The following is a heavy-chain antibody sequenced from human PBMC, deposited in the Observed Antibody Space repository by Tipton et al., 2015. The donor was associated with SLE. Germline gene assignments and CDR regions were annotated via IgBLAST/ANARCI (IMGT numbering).Heavy chain of an antibody. CDR3: ASGPLSYGDAFDV. CDR2: VYDSGTT. J-gene: IGHJ3*01. D-gene: IGHD1-26*01. V-gene: IGHV4-30-4*07. Sequence: TLSLTCAVSGGSMNSGGYSWNWIRQPPGKGLEWIGYVYDSGTTKYNPSLKSRLTISVDTSKSQFSLKLNSVTAADTAVYYCASGPLSYGDAFDVWAQGTMVTVSS. CDR1: GGSMNSGGYS.